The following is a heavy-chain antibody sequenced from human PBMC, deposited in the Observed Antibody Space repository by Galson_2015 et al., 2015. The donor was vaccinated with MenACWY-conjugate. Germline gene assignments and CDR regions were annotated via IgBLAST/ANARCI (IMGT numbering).Heavy chain of an antibody. Sequence: SLRLSCAASGFTFSTYSMNWVRQAPGKGLEWVSYISSSSSTIYYADSVKGRFTISRDNAKNSLYLQMNSLRDEDTAVYYCARVISGYYVNFQRWGQGTLVTVSS. CDR3: ARVISGYYVNFQR. CDR2: ISSSSSTI. D-gene: IGHD3-22*01. J-gene: IGHJ1*01. CDR1: GFTFSTYS. V-gene: IGHV3-48*02.